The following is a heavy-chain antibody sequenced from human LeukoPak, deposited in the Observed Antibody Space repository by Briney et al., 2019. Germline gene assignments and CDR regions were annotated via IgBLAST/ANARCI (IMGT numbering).Heavy chain of an antibody. CDR2: ISSSGSTI. V-gene: IGHV3-11*04. CDR1: GFTFSDYY. Sequence: GGSLRLSCAASGFTFSDYYMNWIRQAPGKGLEWVSYISSSGSTIYYADSVKGRFTISRDNAKNSLYLQMNSLRAEDTAVYYCARALSELRYFDWYFDYWGQGTLITVSS. CDR3: ARALSELRYFDWYFDY. J-gene: IGHJ4*02. D-gene: IGHD3-9*01.